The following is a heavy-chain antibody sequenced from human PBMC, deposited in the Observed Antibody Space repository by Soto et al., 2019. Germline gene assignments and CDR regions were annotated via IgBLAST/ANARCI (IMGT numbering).Heavy chain of an antibody. D-gene: IGHD3-22*01. CDR1: GGSISSSNW. J-gene: IGHJ3*02. Sequence: QVQLQESGPGLVKPSGTLSLTCAVSGGSISSSNWWSWVRQPPGKGLEWIGEIYHSGSTNYNPSRKSRVTISVDRSKNQFSMTLSSVTAADTAVYYCARDRYDSSGYVIIDAFDIGGQGTMVTVSS. CDR3: ARDRYDSSGYVIIDAFDI. CDR2: IYHSGST. V-gene: IGHV4-4*02.